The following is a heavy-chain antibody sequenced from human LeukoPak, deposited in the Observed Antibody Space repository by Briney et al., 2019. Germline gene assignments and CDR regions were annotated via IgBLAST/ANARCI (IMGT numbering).Heavy chain of an antibody. D-gene: IGHD1-14*01. J-gene: IGHJ4*02. CDR1: GFTLSTYE. CDR2: ISTSGSIT. Sequence: GGSLRLSCAASGFTLSTYEMNWVRRAPGKGLEWVSYISTSGSITYYEGSVKGRFTISRDNARNSLYLQMNSLRDEDTAVYYCARDFSGTSGPLDYWGQGTLVTVSS. V-gene: IGHV3-48*03. CDR3: ARDFSGTSGPLDY.